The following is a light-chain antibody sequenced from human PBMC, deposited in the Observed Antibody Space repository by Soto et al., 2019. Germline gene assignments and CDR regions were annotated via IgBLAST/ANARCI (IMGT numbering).Light chain of an antibody. J-gene: IGLJ3*02. CDR1: SSDVGIYNL. Sequence: SVLTQPASVSGSPGQSITVSCTGTSSDVGIYNLVSWYQHHPGKAPKLMIYEGSKRPSGVSNRFSGSKSGNTASLTISGLQAEDEADYYCCSYAGRSLVFGGGTKVTVL. CDR2: EGS. CDR3: CSYAGRSLV. V-gene: IGLV2-23*01.